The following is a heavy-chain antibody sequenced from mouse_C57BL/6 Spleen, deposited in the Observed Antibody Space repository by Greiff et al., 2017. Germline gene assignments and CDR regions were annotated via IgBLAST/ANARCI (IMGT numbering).Heavy chain of an antibody. CDR2: ISDGGSYT. CDR3: ARDAYYRNSDGYFDY. V-gene: IGHV5-4*01. CDR1: GFTFSSYA. D-gene: IGHD2-5*01. J-gene: IGHJ2*01. Sequence: EVQLVESGGGLVKPGGSLKLSCAASGFTFSSYAMSWVRQTPETRLEWVATISDGGSYTYYPDNVKGRFTISRDNTKNNLYLQMSHLMSEDTAMYYCARDAYYRNSDGYFDYWGQGTTLTVSS.